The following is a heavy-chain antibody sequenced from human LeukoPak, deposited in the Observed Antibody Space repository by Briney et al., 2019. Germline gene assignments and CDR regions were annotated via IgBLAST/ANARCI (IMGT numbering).Heavy chain of an antibody. CDR1: GFTFGSYW. Sequence: GGSLRLSCAASGFTFGSYWMHWVRQAPGKGLVWVSRIKTDGSDTSYADSVKGRFTISRDNAKNTLYLQMNSMSAEDTAVYYCARGGSSGCLDYWGQGTLVTVSS. D-gene: IGHD6-19*01. CDR3: ARGGSSGCLDY. V-gene: IGHV3-74*01. J-gene: IGHJ4*02. CDR2: IKTDGSDT.